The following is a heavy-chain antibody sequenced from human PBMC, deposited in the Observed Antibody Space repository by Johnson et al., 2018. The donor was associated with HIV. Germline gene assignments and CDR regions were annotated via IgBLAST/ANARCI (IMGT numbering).Heavy chain of an antibody. J-gene: IGHJ3*02. Sequence: VQLVESGGGVVQPGRSLRLSCAASGFTFSSYAMHWVRQAPGKGLEWVEVISYDGSNKYYADSVKGRFTISRDNSKNTLYLEMNSLRAEDTAVYYCARERGYSSVLWKLSEAAFDIWGQGTMVTVSS. CDR3: ARERGYSSVLWKLSEAAFDI. D-gene: IGHD6-19*01. CDR2: ISYDGSNK. CDR1: GFTFSSYA. V-gene: IGHV3-30-3*01.